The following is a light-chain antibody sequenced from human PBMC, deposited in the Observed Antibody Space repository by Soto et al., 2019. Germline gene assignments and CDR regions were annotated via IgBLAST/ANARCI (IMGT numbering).Light chain of an antibody. CDR3: QQRSNLFT. CDR1: QSIAYS. V-gene: IGKV3-11*01. CDR2: DAS. Sequence: EIVVTQSPGALSLSTGERATLSFRASQSIAYSLAWYQHKPGQAPRLLIYDASARATGVPARFSGSGSGTDFTLTISSLEPEDVAVYYCQQRSNLFTFGGGTKVDIK. J-gene: IGKJ4*01.